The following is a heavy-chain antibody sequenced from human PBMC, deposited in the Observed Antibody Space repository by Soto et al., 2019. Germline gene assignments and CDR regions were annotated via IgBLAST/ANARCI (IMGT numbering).Heavy chain of an antibody. CDR2: IYYSGST. J-gene: IGHJ4*02. V-gene: IGHV4-61*01. CDR3: SSGVVGATLFDY. Sequence: SETLSLTCTVSGGSVSSGSYYWSWIRQPPGKGLEWIGYIYYSGSTNYNPSLKSRVTISVDTSKNQFSLKLSSVTAADTAVYYCSSGVVGATLFDYWGQGSLVTVSS. D-gene: IGHD1-26*01. CDR1: GGSVSSGSYY.